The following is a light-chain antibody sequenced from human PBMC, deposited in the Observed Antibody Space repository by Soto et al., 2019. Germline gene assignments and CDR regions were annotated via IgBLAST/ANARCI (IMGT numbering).Light chain of an antibody. Sequence: DIRMTQSPSTLSASVGDRVTITCRASQSINNWLAWYQQKPGKAPKPLIYRASSLENGVPSRFSGRGSGTEFIFTITSLQPDDFATYYCQQYSSDSTFGQGTKVEIK. CDR2: RAS. J-gene: IGKJ1*01. V-gene: IGKV1-5*03. CDR3: QQYSSDST. CDR1: QSINNW.